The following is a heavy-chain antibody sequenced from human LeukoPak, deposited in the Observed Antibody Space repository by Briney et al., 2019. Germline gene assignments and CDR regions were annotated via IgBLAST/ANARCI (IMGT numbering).Heavy chain of an antibody. D-gene: IGHD1-26*01. V-gene: IGHV3-30*04. CDR3: ARSFGGSYPYFDY. Sequence: GGSLRLSCAASGFTFSSYTMRWVRQAPGKGLEWVAVISYDGSNKYYTDSVKGRFTISRDNSKNTLYLQMNSLRPEGTTVYYCARSFGGSYPYFDYWGQGTLVTVSS. CDR1: GFTFSSYT. CDR2: ISYDGSNK. J-gene: IGHJ4*02.